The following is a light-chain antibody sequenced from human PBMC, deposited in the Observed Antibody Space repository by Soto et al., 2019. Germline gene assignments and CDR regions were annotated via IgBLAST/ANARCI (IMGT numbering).Light chain of an antibody. J-gene: IGKJ4*01. Sequence: EIVLTQSPATLSLSPGERATLSCRASQSVSSYLAWYQQKPGQAPRLLIYDASNRATGIPARFSGSGSGTDFTLTISSLDPEDFAVYYCQQRSNWPLTFGGGIKVEIK. CDR3: QQRSNWPLT. CDR2: DAS. CDR1: QSVSSY. V-gene: IGKV3-11*01.